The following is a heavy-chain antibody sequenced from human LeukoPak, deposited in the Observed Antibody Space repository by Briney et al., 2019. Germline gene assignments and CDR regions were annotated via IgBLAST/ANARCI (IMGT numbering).Heavy chain of an antibody. CDR3: ARDGDYFDY. V-gene: IGHV4-34*01. Sequence: SETLSLTCAVYGGSFSGYYWSWIRQPPGKGLEWIGEINHSGSTNYNPSLKSRVTTSVDTSKNQFSLKLSSVTAADTAVYYCARDGDYFDYWGQGTLVTVSS. CDR1: GGSFSGYY. D-gene: IGHD4-17*01. J-gene: IGHJ4*02. CDR2: INHSGST.